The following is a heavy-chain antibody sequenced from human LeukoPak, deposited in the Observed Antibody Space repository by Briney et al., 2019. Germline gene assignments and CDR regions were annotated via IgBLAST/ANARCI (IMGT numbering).Heavy chain of an antibody. Sequence: ASQTLSLTCTVSGGSISSGDYYWSWIRQPPGKGLEWIGYIYYSGSTYYNPSLKSRVTISVDTSKNQFSLKLSSVTAADTAVYYCARVTLYCGGDCSDYWGQGTLVTVSS. J-gene: IGHJ4*02. CDR1: GGSISSGDYY. CDR2: IYYSGST. V-gene: IGHV4-30-4*01. CDR3: ARVTLYCGGDCSDY. D-gene: IGHD2-21*02.